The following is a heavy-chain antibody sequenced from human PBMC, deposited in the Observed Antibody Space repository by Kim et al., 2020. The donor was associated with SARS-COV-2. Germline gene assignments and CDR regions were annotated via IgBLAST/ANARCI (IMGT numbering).Heavy chain of an antibody. J-gene: IGHJ4*02. V-gene: IGHV4-31*02. D-gene: IGHD3-3*01. Sequence: SLKSRVTISVDTSKNQFSRRLSSVTAADTAVYYCARGRITIFGVVTEFGYWGQGTLVTVSS. CDR3: ARGRITIFGVVTEFGY.